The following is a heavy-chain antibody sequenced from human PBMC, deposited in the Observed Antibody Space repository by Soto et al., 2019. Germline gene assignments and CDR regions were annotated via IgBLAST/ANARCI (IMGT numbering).Heavy chain of an antibody. V-gene: IGHV4-4*02. CDR3: ARRLPDYYYGMDV. CDR2: IYHSGST. CDR1: GGSISSSNW. Sequence: PSETLSLTCAVSGGSISSSNWWSWVRQPPGKGLEWIGEIYHSGSTNYNPSLKSRVTISVDESKNQFSLKLSSVTAADTAVYYCARRLPDYYYGMDVWGQGTTVTVS. D-gene: IGHD2-15*01. J-gene: IGHJ6*02.